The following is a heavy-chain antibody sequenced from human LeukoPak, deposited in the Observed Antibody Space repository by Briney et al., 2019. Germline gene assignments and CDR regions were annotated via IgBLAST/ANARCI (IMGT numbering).Heavy chain of an antibody. CDR1: GFTFSSYA. J-gene: IGHJ4*02. V-gene: IGHV3-30*04. CDR2: ISYDGSNK. Sequence: GGSLRLSCAASGFTFSSYAMHWVRQAPGKGLEWVAVISYDGSNKYYADSVKGRFTISRDNSKNTLYLQMNSLRAEDTAVYYCARGHSSGWFLDYRGQGTLVTVSS. CDR3: ARGHSSGWFLDY. D-gene: IGHD6-19*01.